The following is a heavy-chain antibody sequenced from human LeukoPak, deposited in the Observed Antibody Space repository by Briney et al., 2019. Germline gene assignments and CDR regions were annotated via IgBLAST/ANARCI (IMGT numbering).Heavy chain of an antibody. Sequence: SETLSLTCTVSGGSISSYYWSWIRQPAGKGLEWIGRIYTSGSTNYNPSLKSRVTMSVDTSKNQFSLKLSSVTAADTAVYYCARHYKVRDFGGYYYYYYMDVWGKGTTVTISS. CDR2: IYTSGST. D-gene: IGHD3-10*01. CDR1: GGSISSYY. J-gene: IGHJ6*03. V-gene: IGHV4-4*07. CDR3: ARHYKVRDFGGYYYYYYMDV.